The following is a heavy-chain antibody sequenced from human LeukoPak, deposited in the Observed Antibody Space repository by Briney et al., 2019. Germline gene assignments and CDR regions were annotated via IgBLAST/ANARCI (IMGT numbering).Heavy chain of an antibody. CDR3: ANRPRYCSGGSCYSNYYYHGMDV. CDR2: IIPIFGTA. V-gene: IGHV1-69*13. Sequence: ASVKVSCKASGGTFSSYAISWVRQAPGQGLEWMGGIIPIFGTANYAQKFQGRVTITADESTSTAYMELSSLRSEDTAVYYCANRPRYCSGGSCYSNYYYHGMDVWGQGTTVTVSS. J-gene: IGHJ6*02. CDR1: GGTFSSYA. D-gene: IGHD2-15*01.